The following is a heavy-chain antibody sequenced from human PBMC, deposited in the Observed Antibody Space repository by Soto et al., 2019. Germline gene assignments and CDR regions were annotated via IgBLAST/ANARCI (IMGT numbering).Heavy chain of an antibody. CDR1: GGSISGYH. D-gene: IGHD6-13*01. V-gene: IGHV4-59*08. J-gene: IGHJ6*02. CDR2: IYYSGTT. CDR3: ARLSALAKAGVSSYHAMDI. Sequence: ETLSLTCAVSGGSISGYHWSLVRQPPGKGLEWIGYIYYSGTTNYSPSLQSRLTLSVDTPRNQFSLKLTSVTAADTAVYYCARLSALAKAGVSSYHAMDIWGQGTTVTVSS.